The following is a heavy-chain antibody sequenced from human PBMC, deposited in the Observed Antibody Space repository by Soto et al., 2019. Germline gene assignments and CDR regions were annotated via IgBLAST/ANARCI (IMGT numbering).Heavy chain of an antibody. CDR2: ISHSGST. D-gene: IGHD3-16*01. CDR3: ARNSDYDWFDP. CDR1: GGSFSGYY. V-gene: IGHV4-34*01. J-gene: IGHJ5*02. Sequence: QVQLQQWGAGLLKPSETLSLTCAVYGGSFSGYYWSWIRQPPGKGLEWIGEISHSGSTNYNPSLKSRVTISVDTSKNQFSLKLSSVTAADTAVYYCARNSDYDWFDPWGQGTLVTVSS.